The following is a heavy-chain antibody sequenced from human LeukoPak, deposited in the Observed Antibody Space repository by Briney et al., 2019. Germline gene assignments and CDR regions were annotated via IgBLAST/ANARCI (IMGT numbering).Heavy chain of an antibody. Sequence: GGSLRLSCTASGFTFGDYAMSWVRQAPGKGLEWVGFIRSKAYGGTTEYAASVQGRFTISRDDSKSIAYLQMNSLKTEDTAVYYCTREVDTIMGGFDYWGQGTPVTVSS. CDR3: TREVDTIMGGFDY. J-gene: IGHJ4*02. D-gene: IGHD5-18*01. CDR1: GFTFGDYA. V-gene: IGHV3-49*04. CDR2: IRSKAYGGTT.